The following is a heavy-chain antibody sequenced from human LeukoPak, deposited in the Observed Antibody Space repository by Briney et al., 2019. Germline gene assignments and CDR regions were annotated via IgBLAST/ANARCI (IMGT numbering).Heavy chain of an antibody. V-gene: IGHV1-18*01. CDR3: AKEVYSSSSSGHHNWFDS. Sequence: ASVKVSCKASGDTFNTYGITWVRQAPGQGLEWMGWISAYNGNTNYAQKLQGRITMTTDTSTSTAYMEVRSLRSDDTAIYYCAKEVYSSSSSGHHNWFDSWGQGTLGTVSS. J-gene: IGHJ5*01. D-gene: IGHD6-13*01. CDR1: GDTFNTYG. CDR2: ISAYNGNT.